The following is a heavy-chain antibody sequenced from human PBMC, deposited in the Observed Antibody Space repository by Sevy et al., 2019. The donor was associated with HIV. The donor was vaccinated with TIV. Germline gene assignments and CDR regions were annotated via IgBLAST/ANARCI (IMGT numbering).Heavy chain of an antibody. CDR2: ISGSGGST. D-gene: IGHD6-13*01. Sequence: GGSLRLSCATSGFTFSSYAMSWVRQAPGKGLEWVSAISGSGGSTYYADSVKGRFTISRDNSKNTLYLQMNSLRAEDTAVYYCAKVYSSSRVIDYWGQGTLVTVSS. CDR3: AKVYSSSRVIDY. V-gene: IGHV3-23*01. CDR1: GFTFSSYA. J-gene: IGHJ4*02.